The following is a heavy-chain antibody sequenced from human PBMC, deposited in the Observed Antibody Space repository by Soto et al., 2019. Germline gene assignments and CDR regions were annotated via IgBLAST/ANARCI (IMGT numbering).Heavy chain of an antibody. CDR1: GFTFSDYG. Sequence: QLQLVESGGGVVQPGRSLRLSCAASGFTFSDYGMHWVRQAPGTGLEWVAVISYDGSDKYYADSVKGRFTISRDNSKNRLYLQMNSLRAEDTAVYYCAMMERLFDYWGQGTLVTVSS. CDR2: ISYDGSDK. V-gene: IGHV3-30*03. D-gene: IGHD3-3*01. J-gene: IGHJ4*02. CDR3: AMMERLFDY.